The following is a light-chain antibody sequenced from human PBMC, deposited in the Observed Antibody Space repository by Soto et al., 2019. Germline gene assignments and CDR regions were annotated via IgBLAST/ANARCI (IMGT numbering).Light chain of an antibody. Sequence: IQMTQSPSTLSASVGDRVTITCRASQSISTWLAWYQQEPGKAPKLLIHKASSLQSGVPSRFSGSGSGTDFTLTIISLHPDDFAHYYCQQYNSYSPTFGQGTRVEIK. CDR1: QSISTW. CDR2: KAS. V-gene: IGKV1-5*03. CDR3: QQYNSYSPT. J-gene: IGKJ1*01.